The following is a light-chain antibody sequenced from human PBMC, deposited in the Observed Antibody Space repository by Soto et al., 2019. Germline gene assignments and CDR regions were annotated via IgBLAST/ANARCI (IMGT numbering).Light chain of an antibody. Sequence: IVMTQSPATLSLSPVERATHSWSDCQSVTNSYVAWYQQKPGQAPRLLIYDAATRATGIPARFSGSGSGTEFTLTIDSLQSEDFAVYYCLHYKDWPRWTFGQGTKVDIK. CDR3: LHYKDWPRWT. V-gene: IGKV3-15*01. CDR1: QSVTNS. J-gene: IGKJ1*01. CDR2: DAA.